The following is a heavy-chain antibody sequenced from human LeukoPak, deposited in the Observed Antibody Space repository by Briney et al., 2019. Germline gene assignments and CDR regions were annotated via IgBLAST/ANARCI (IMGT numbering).Heavy chain of an antibody. CDR1: GFTFSSYS. Sequence: SGGSLRLSCAASGFTFSSYSMNWVRQAPGKGLEWVSSISSSSSYITYADSVKGRFTISRDNAKNSLYLQMHSLRAEDTAVYYCARDSQAVGTDFDYWGQGTLVTVSS. J-gene: IGHJ4*02. D-gene: IGHD6-13*01. CDR2: ISSSSSYI. CDR3: ARDSQAVGTDFDY. V-gene: IGHV3-21*01.